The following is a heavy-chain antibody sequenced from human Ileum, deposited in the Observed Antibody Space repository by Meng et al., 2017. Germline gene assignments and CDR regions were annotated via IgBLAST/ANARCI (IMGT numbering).Heavy chain of an antibody. CDR1: GYNFTTFG. Sequence: QVQLVQSGGEVKKPGASVKVSCKPSGYNFTTFGISWVRQAPGQGLEWMGWIDPGNGNRNFAQKFQDRITLTTDTTTTTAYMELRSLRSDDTAIFYCARDRQWVFDYWGQGTLVTVSS. CDR2: IDPGNGNR. V-gene: IGHV1-18*01. J-gene: IGHJ4*02. D-gene: IGHD6-19*01. CDR3: ARDRQWVFDY.